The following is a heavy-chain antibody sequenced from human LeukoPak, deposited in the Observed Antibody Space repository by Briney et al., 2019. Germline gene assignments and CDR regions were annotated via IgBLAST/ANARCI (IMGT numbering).Heavy chain of an antibody. CDR3: ARRGDSIDY. Sequence: SETLSLTCTVSGGSISSYYWSWIRQPPGKGLEWIGYIYYSGSTNYNPSLKSRVTISVDKSKNQFSLKLSSVTAADTAVYYCARRGDSIDYWGQGTLVTVSS. D-gene: IGHD2-21*01. CDR2: IYYSGST. J-gene: IGHJ4*02. CDR1: GGSISSYY. V-gene: IGHV4-59*12.